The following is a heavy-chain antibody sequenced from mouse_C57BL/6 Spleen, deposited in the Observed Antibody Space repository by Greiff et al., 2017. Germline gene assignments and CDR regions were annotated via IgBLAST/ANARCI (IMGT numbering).Heavy chain of an antibody. CDR3: AREGIYDYDAYYFDD. Sequence: VKLMESDAELVKPGASVKISCKVSGYTFTDHTIHWMKQRPEQGLEWIGYIYPRDGSTKYNEKFKGKATLTADKSSSTAYMQLNSLTSEDSAVYFCAREGIYDYDAYYFDDWGQGTTLTVSS. CDR2: IYPRDGST. D-gene: IGHD2-4*01. V-gene: IGHV1-78*01. CDR1: GYTFTDHT. J-gene: IGHJ2*01.